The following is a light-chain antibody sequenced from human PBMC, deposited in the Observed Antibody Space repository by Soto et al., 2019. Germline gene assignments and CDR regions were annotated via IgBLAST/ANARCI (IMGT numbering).Light chain of an antibody. CDR1: QSINNY. Sequence: EIVLTQSPVTLSLSPGERATLSCRASQSINNYLAWYQQKPGQPPRLLIYDASNRATAIPVRFSCSGSGTDFTLTIGSLEPEDSAVYYCQYRGIWPPGATFGGGTKVEIK. CDR3: QYRGIWPPGAT. CDR2: DAS. J-gene: IGKJ4*01. V-gene: IGKV3-11*01.